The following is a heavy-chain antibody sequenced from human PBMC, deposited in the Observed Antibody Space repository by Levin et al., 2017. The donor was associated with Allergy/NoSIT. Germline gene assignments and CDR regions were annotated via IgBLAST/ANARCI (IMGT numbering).Heavy chain of an antibody. V-gene: IGHV3-23*01. CDR2: ISGSGGST. CDR3: AKEYRDLYYFDY. D-gene: IGHD5-18*01. J-gene: IGHJ4*02. Sequence: GESLKISCAASGFTFSSYALSWVRQAPGKGLEWVSAISGSGGSTYYADSVKGRFTISRDNSKKTLYLQMNSLRAEDTAVYYCAKEYRDLYYFDYWGQGTLVTVSS. CDR1: GFTFSSYA.